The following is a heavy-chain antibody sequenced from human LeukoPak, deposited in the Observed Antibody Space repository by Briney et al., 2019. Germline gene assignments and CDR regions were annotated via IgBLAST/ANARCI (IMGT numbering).Heavy chain of an antibody. Sequence: PSETLSLTCTVSSGSISSNCWSWIRPPAGKGLEWIGCIFISGGTNYNPSLRRRVTMSVDTSKNHFSLKLSSVTAADTAVYYCARDFSSGWYGDAFDIWGQGTMVTVSS. J-gene: IGHJ3*02. D-gene: IGHD6-19*01. CDR2: IFISGGT. CDR3: ARDFSSGWYGDAFDI. CDR1: SGSISSNC. V-gene: IGHV4-4*07.